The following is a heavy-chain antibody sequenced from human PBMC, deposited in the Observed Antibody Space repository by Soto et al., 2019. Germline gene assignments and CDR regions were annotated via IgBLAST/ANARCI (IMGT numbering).Heavy chain of an antibody. D-gene: IGHD3-22*01. CDR2: ISGSGETT. Sequence: GWSLRLSCAASGFTFSNYAMTWVRRGPGKGLEWVSGISGSGETTYYAEAVKGRFTISRDNSKNTLSLQMNTLRAEDTAVYYCAKGVDSSGYSGLKWGQGTQVT. V-gene: IGHV3-23*01. J-gene: IGHJ4*02. CDR3: AKGVDSSGYSGLK. CDR1: GFTFSNYA.